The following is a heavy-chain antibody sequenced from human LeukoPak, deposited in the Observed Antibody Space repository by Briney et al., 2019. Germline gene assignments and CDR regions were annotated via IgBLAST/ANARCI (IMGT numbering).Heavy chain of an antibody. J-gene: IGHJ1*01. V-gene: IGHV3-74*01. CDR2: IKSDGKT. CDR3: ARAPSEVGGYYPEYFRH. D-gene: IGHD3-22*01. Sequence: GGSLRLSCEASGFTFSRYWMHWVRQAPGKGLVWVSRIKSDGKTNYADSVKGRFTISRDNAKNSVSLQMDSLRAEDTGVYYCARAPSEVGGYYPEYFRHWGQGTLVTVSS. CDR1: GFTFSRYW.